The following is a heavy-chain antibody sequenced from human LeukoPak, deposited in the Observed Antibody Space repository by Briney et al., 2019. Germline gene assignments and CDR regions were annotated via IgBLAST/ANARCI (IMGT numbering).Heavy chain of an antibody. CDR1: GYSISSSNW. J-gene: IGHJ3*02. CDR3: ARETPASRCPGAFDI. CDR2: IYYSGST. V-gene: IGHV4-28*03. Sequence: SETLSLTCAVSGYSISSSNWWGWIRQPPGKGLEWIGYIYYSGSTYYNPPLKSRVTTSVDTSKNQFSLKLSSVTAVDTAVYYCARETPASRCPGAFDIWGQGTMVTVSS.